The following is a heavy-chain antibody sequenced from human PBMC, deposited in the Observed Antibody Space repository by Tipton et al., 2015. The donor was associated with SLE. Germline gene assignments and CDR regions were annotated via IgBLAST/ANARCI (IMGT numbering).Heavy chain of an antibody. CDR3: ARDRDGYSYGPFDY. V-gene: IGHV4-34*01. CDR1: GGSFSGYY. J-gene: IGHJ4*02. CDR2: INHSGST. D-gene: IGHD5-18*01. Sequence: LSLTCAVYGGSFSGYYWSWIRQPPGKGLEWLGQINHSGSTNYNPSLKSRVAISVDTSKNQFSLKLSSVTAADTAVYYCARDRDGYSYGPFDYWGQGTLVTVSS.